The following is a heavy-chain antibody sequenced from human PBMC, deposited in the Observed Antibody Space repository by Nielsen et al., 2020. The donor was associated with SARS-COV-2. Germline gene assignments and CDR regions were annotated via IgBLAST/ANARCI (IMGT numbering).Heavy chain of an antibody. CDR2: ISGNSDSA. Sequence: ASVKVSCKASGYTFTKYGISWVRQAPGQGLEWMGWISGNSDSAKYVKKFLGRVIMTTDTSTSTAYLEVRSLRSDDTAVYYCARYSTGWFSGLYWFDPGAREPWSPSPQ. CDR1: GYTFTKYG. CDR3: ARYSTGWFSGLYWFDP. D-gene: IGHD2-2*01. J-gene: IGHJ5*02. V-gene: IGHV1-18*04.